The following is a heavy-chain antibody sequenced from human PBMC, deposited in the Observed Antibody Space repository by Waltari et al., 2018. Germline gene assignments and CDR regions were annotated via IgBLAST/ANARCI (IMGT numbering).Heavy chain of an antibody. J-gene: IGHJ4*02. CDR1: GYSLTESA. CDR2: MNPNNNYP. Sequence: QVQLVQSGAEVKKPGASVKVSCRVSGYSLTESALHWVRQAPGQGLEWLGRMNPNNNYPIYEQKFQGRVTMTRDTSITTAYMEWSSLTSDDTALYYCVTQRPWEDYWGQGTRVTVSP. CDR3: VTQRPWEDY. D-gene: IGHD1-26*01. V-gene: IGHV1-2*06.